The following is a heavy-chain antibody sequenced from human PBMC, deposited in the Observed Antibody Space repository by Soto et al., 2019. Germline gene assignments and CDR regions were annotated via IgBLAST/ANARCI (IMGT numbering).Heavy chain of an antibody. CDR3: ARPTGDSYYYAMDV. CDR2: IDPSDSYT. D-gene: IGHD7-27*01. J-gene: IGHJ6*02. Sequence: RGESLKISCKGSGYSFTSYWISWVRQMPGKGLEWMGRIDPSDSYTNYSPSFQGHVTISADKSISTAYLQWSSLKASDTAMYYCARPTGDSYYYAMDVWGQGTTVTVSS. CDR1: GYSFTSYW. V-gene: IGHV5-10-1*01.